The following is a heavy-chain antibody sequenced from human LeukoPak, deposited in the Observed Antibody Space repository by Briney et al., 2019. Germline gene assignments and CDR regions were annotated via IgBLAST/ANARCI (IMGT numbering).Heavy chain of an antibody. J-gene: IGHJ4*02. CDR1: GGSISSYY. CDR3: ARGRYGGNSAWGFDY. Sequence: SETLSLTCTVSGGSISSYYWSWIRQPPGKGLEWIGYIYYSGSTNYNPSLKSRVTISVDTSKNQFSLKLSSVTAADTAVYYCARGRYGGNSAWGFDYWGQGTLVTVSS. D-gene: IGHD4-23*01. V-gene: IGHV4-59*01. CDR2: IYYSGST.